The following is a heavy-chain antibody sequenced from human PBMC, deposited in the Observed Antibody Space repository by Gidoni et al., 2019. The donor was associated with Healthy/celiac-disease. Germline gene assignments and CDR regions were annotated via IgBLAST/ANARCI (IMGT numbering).Heavy chain of an antibody. CDR1: GGSISSYY. CDR2: IYTSGST. CDR3: ARDGRQGVVVFYLNWFDP. Sequence: VQLQESGPGLVKPSETLSLTCTVSGGSISSYYWSWIRQPAGKGLEWIGRIYTSGSTNYNPALKSRVTMSVDTSKNQFSLKLSSVTAADTAVYYCARDGRQGVVVFYLNWFDPWGQGTLVTVSS. D-gene: IGHD2-15*01. V-gene: IGHV4-4*07. J-gene: IGHJ5*02.